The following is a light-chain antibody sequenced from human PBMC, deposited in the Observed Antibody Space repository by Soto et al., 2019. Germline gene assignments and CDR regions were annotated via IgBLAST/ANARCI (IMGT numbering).Light chain of an antibody. Sequence: QPVLTQSPSASASLGASVKLTCTLSSGHSSYAIAWHQQQPEKGPRYLMKLNSDGSHSKGDGIPDRFSGSSSGAERYLTISSLQSEDDAYYYCQTWGTGIRVFGGGTKLTVL. CDR2: LNSDGSH. J-gene: IGLJ3*02. CDR1: SGHSSYA. CDR3: QTWGTGIRV. V-gene: IGLV4-69*01.